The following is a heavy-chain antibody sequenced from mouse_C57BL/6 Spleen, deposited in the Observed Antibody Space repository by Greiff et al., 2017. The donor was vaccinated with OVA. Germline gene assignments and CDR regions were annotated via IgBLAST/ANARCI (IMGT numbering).Heavy chain of an antibody. D-gene: IGHD2-1*01. V-gene: IGHV3-6*01. CDR2: ISYDGSN. Sequence: EVQLQQSGPGLVKPSQSLSLTCSVTGYSITSGYYWNWIRQFPGNKLEWMGYISYDGSNNYNPSLKNRISITRDTSKNQFFLKLNSVTTEDTATYYCARRGIYYGNYDYFDYWGQGTTLTVSS. J-gene: IGHJ2*01. CDR3: ARRGIYYGNYDYFDY. CDR1: GYSITSGYY.